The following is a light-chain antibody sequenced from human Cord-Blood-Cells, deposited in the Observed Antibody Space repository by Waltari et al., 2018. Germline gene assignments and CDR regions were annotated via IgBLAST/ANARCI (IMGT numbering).Light chain of an antibody. CDR2: DFS. Sequence: QSALTQPRSVSGSPGQSVTISCTGTSSDVGGYNYVSWYQQHPGKAPKLMLYDFSKRPSGVPARFSGSKSGNTASLTISGLQAEDEADYYCCSYAGSYTWVFGGGTKLTVL. CDR3: CSYAGSYTWV. J-gene: IGLJ3*02. V-gene: IGLV2-11*01. CDR1: SSDVGGYNY.